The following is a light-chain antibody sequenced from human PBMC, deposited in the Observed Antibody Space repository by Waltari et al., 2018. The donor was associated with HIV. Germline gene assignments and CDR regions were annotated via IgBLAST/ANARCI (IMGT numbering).Light chain of an antibody. Sequence: QLVLTQSPSASASLGASVTLICTLSSGHITNAIAWHQQQPEKGRRYLMKLKPYGSHNKGDGIPCRFTGARSGAGRYLTLASRQSEDEGDYYCQTWGTGILRFGGGTKLTVL. CDR1: SGHITNA. J-gene: IGLJ3*02. CDR3: QTWGTGILR. CDR2: LKPYGSH. V-gene: IGLV4-69*01.